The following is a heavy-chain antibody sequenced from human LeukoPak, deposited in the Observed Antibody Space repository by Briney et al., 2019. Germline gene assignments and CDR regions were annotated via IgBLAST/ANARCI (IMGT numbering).Heavy chain of an antibody. Sequence: GGSLRLSCAASRFTFSSYAMHWVRQAPGKGLEWVAVISYDGSNKYYADSVKGRFTISRDNSKNTLYLQMNSLRAEDTAVYYCARDMQGGVIIGPLDYWGQGTLVTVSS. CDR3: ARDMQGGVIIGPLDY. D-gene: IGHD3-10*01. J-gene: IGHJ4*02. CDR2: ISYDGSNK. V-gene: IGHV3-30*04. CDR1: RFTFSSYA.